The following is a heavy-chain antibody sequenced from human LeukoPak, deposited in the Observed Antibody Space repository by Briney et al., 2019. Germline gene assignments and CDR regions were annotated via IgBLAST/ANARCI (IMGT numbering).Heavy chain of an antibody. CDR1: GGSISSYY. Sequence: SETLSLTCTVSGGSISSYYWSWIRQPPGKGLEWIGYIYYSGSTNYNPSLKSRVTISVDTSKNQFSLKLRSVTAADTAVYYCARGDSSGWNDFDYWGQGTLVTVSS. CDR3: ARGDSSGWNDFDY. CDR2: IYYSGST. J-gene: IGHJ4*02. V-gene: IGHV4-59*01. D-gene: IGHD6-19*01.